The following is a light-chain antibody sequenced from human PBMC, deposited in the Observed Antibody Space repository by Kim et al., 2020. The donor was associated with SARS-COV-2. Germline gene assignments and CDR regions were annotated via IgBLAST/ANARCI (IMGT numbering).Light chain of an antibody. CDR1: QSISTS. Sequence: GDRVTCTCRASQSISTSLAWYQQRPGKAPKLLVYDASSLESGVPSSFSGSGSGTEFTLTISSLQSDDFATYYCQQYNSYPLTFGGGTKVDIK. CDR3: QQYNSYPLT. V-gene: IGKV1-5*01. J-gene: IGKJ4*01. CDR2: DAS.